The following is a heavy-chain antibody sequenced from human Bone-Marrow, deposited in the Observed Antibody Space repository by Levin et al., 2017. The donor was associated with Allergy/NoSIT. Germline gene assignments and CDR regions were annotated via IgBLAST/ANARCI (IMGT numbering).Heavy chain of an antibody. CDR2: ISDSSRTT. CDR1: GFTFSDYY. CDR3: ARDRIGSTWYGPDY. V-gene: IGHV3-11*01. D-gene: IGHD6-13*01. Sequence: PGGSLRLSCAASGFTFSDYYMSWIRQAPGKGLEWLSYISDSSRTTYYADSVKGRFTISRDNAKASLYLQLNSLRAEDTALYYCARDRIGSTWYGPDYWGQGTLVTVSS. J-gene: IGHJ4*02.